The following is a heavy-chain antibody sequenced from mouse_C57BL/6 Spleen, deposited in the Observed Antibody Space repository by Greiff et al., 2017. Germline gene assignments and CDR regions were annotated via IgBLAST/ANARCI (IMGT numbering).Heavy chain of an antibody. J-gene: IGHJ4*01. CDR3: ARGGNYAMDY. Sequence: EVQLQQSGPELVKPGASVKISRKASGYTFTDYYMNWVKQSHGKSLEWIGDINPNNGGTSYNQKFKGKATLTVDKSSSTAYMELRSLTSEDSAVYYCARGGNYAMDYWGQGTSVTVSS. CDR2: INPNNGGT. V-gene: IGHV1-26*01. CDR1: GYTFTDYY.